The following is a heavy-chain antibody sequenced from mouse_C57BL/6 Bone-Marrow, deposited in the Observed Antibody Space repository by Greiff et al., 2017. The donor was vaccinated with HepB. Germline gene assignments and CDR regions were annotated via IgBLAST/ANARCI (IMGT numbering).Heavy chain of an antibody. V-gene: IGHV5-17*01. D-gene: IGHD1-1*01. J-gene: IGHJ3*01. CDR3: ARPLRRRAWFAY. CDR1: GFTFSDYG. Sequence: EVQVVESGGGLVKPGGSLKLSCAASGFTFSDYGMHWVRQAPEKGLEWVAYISSGSSTIYYADTVKGRFTISRDNAKNTLFLKMTSLRSEDTAMYYCARPLRRRAWFAYWGQGTLVTVSA. CDR2: ISSGSSTI.